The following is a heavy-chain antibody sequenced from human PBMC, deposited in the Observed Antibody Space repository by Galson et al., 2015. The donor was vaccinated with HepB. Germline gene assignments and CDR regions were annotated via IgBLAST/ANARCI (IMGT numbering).Heavy chain of an antibody. Sequence: TLSLTCTVSGGSITSYYWSWIRQPPGKGLEWIAYIFYSGSTKYNPSLNSRVTISVDTSKKQFSLKLRSVTAADTAVYYCARDLPGSNAFDIWGQGTMVTVSS. J-gene: IGHJ3*02. CDR2: IFYSGST. CDR3: ARDLPGSNAFDI. D-gene: IGHD1-14*01. V-gene: IGHV4-59*01. CDR1: GGSITSYY.